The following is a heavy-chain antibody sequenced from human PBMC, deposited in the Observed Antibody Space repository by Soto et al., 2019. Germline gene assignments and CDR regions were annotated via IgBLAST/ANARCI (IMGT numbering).Heavy chain of an antibody. CDR3: AKVNDGSGSGLDY. D-gene: IGHD3-10*01. CDR1: GFTFSGYS. V-gene: IGHV3-30*18. Sequence: QVQLVESGGGVVQPGRSLRLSCAASGFTFSGYSMHWVRQAPGKGLEWVSVISNDGIREYYADSGKGRFTVYRDNSKNTVYMKMKSLRTEDTAVYFCAKVNDGSGSGLDYWGQGTLVTVSS. J-gene: IGHJ4*02. CDR2: ISNDGIRE.